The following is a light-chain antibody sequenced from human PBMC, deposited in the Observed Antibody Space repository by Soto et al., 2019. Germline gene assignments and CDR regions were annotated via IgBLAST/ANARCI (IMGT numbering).Light chain of an antibody. CDR3: QPYNSDSRT. J-gene: IGKJ1*01. Sequence: DIQMTQSPSTLSAVVGDRVTITCRASQSISSWLAWYQQKPGKAPNLLIYKASSLKSGVPSRFSGSGSGTDFTLTISSLQPDDFATDYCQPYNSDSRTVGQGTKVDIK. CDR2: KAS. CDR1: QSISSW. V-gene: IGKV1-5*03.